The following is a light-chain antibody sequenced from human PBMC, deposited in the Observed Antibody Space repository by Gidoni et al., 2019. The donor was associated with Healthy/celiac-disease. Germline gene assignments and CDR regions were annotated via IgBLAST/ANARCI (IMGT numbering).Light chain of an antibody. CDR3: QQYYSTPYT. Sequence: DIVMTQSPDSLAVSLGARATSNGKSSQSVLYSSNNKNYLACYQQKPGQPPKLLIYWASTRESVVPDRFSGSGSGTECPLTISSLQAEDVAVYYCQQYYSTPYTFGQGTKLEIK. V-gene: IGKV4-1*01. CDR1: QSVLYSSNNKNY. CDR2: WAS. J-gene: IGKJ2*01.